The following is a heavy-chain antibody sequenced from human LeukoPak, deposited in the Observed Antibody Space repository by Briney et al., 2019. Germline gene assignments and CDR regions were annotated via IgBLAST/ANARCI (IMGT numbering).Heavy chain of an antibody. D-gene: IGHD3-9*01. V-gene: IGHV3-23*01. J-gene: IGHJ4*02. CDR3: AKDPGDFDWLFNY. CDR1: GFTFSSYA. CDR2: ISGSGGST. Sequence: GGSLRLSCAASGFTFSSYAMSWVRQAPGKGLEWASAISGSGGSTYYADSVKGRFTISRDNSKNTLYLQMNSLRAEDTAVYYCAKDPGDFDWLFNYWGQGTLVTVSS.